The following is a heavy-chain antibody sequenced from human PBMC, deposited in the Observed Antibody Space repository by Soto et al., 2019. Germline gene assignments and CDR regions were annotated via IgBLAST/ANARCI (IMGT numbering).Heavy chain of an antibody. CDR3: ARGHSDFWSGYYTGDWFDP. J-gene: IGHJ5*02. V-gene: IGHV1-69*13. CDR1: GGTFSSYA. Sequence: GASVKVSCKASGGTFSSYAISWVRQAPGQGLEWMGGIIPIFGTANYAQKFQGRVTITADESTSTAYMELSSLRSEDTAVYYCARGHSDFWSGYYTGDWFDPWGQGTLVTVSS. CDR2: IIPIFGTA. D-gene: IGHD3-3*01.